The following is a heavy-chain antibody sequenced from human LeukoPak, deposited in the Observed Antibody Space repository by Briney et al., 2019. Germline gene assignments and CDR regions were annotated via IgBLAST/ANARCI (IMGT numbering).Heavy chain of an antibody. J-gene: IGHJ5*02. Sequence: SETLSLTCAVSGYSINSAYYWGWLRQPPGKGLEWIASMYHSGITYYNSSLKSRATISVDTSKNQFSLKLNSVTAADTSVYYCARLTPGKNWFDPWGHGTLVTVSS. CDR3: ARLTPGKNWFDP. CDR2: MYHSGIT. V-gene: IGHV4-38-2*01. CDR1: GYSINSAYY. D-gene: IGHD3-10*01.